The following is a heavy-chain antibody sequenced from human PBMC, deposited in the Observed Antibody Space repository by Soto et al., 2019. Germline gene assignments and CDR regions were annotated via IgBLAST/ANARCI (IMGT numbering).Heavy chain of an antibody. CDR3: ARGGSYYAH. CDR1: GNTHTIYF. Sequence: QVQLVQSGAEVKQPGASERVSCKASGNTHTIYFIHWLRQAPGQGLEWMGWINSVSGGTNYAPRFRGRVSMTRDTSSATAFMDLSGLRSDDTAAYYCARGGSYYAHWGQGTLVTVSS. D-gene: IGHD3-16*01. V-gene: IGHV1-2*02. J-gene: IGHJ4*02. CDR2: INSVSGGT.